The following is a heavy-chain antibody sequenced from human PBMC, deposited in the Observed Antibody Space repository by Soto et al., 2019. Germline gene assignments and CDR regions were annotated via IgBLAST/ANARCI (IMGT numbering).Heavy chain of an antibody. CDR2: IDPSDSYT. D-gene: IGHD3-22*01. V-gene: IGHV5-10-1*01. J-gene: IGHJ4*02. CDR3: ARYNYDSSGYYYGY. Sequence: GESLKISCKGSGYSFTSYWISWVRQMPGKGLEWMGRIDPSDSYTNYSPSFQGPVTISADKSISTAYPQWSSLKASDTAMYYCARYNYDSSGYYYGYWGQGXLVTVSS. CDR1: GYSFTSYW.